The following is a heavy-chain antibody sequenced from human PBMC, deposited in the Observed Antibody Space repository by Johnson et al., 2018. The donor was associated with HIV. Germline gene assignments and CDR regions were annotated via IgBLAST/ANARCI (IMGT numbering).Heavy chain of an antibody. CDR2: IKCDGSEK. D-gene: IGHD4-11*01. V-gene: IGHV3-52*01. CDR1: GFTFSSSW. CDR3: ARDDDYSKVRAFDI. Sequence: VQLVESGGGVVQPGRSLRLSCAASGFTFSSSWMHLVCQAPEKGLEWVADIKCDGSEKYYVDSLKGRFTISRDNAKNSLYLQMNSLRAEDTAVYYCARDDDYSKVRAFDIWGQGTMVTVSS. J-gene: IGHJ3*02.